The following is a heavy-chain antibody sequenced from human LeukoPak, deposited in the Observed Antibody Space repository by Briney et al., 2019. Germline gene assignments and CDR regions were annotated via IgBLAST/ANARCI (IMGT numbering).Heavy chain of an antibody. CDR1: GSFVSQYS. D-gene: IGHD3-22*01. V-gene: IGHV3-48*01. J-gene: IGHJ4*02. CDR3: ARAAYDNSGYLNL. CDR2: IRYTGET. Sequence: GRSLRLSCAASGSFVSQYSMNWVRQPPRNGREWVSLIRYTGETFYADSVKGRFTISKDNARNSLYLQMNDLRGEDRAIYYCARAAYDNSGYLNLWGQGTLVSVSS.